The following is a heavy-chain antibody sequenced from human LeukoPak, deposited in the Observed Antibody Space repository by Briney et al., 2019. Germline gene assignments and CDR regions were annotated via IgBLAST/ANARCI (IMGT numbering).Heavy chain of an antibody. CDR3: AREPTVGTPPA. Sequence: GGSLRLSCAASGFTFSIYSINWVRQAPGKGLEWVSSISSSSSYIYYADSVKGRFIISRDNAKNSLYLHMNSLRAEDTAVYFCAREPTVGTPPAWGQGTLVTVSS. J-gene: IGHJ4*02. CDR1: GFTFSIYS. V-gene: IGHV3-21*01. CDR2: ISSSSSYI. D-gene: IGHD1-26*01.